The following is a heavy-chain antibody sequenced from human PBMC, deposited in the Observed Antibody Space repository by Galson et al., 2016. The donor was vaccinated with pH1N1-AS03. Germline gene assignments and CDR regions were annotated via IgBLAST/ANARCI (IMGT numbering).Heavy chain of an antibody. J-gene: IGHJ4*02. CDR3: ARVRLILGNSYFFDY. D-gene: IGHD6-25*01. V-gene: IGHV4-59*11. Sequence: SETLSLTCTVSGASISTQYWSWIRQSPGKGLEWIGYLYYGGENKYNPTLKTRVTISGDTSTNQVSLSVSSVTAADTAVYYCARVRLILGNSYFFDYWGQGSLVTVS. CDR2: LYYGGEN. CDR1: GASISTQY.